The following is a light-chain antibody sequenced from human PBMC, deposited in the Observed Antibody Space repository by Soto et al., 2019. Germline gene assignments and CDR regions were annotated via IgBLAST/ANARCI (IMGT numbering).Light chain of an antibody. CDR3: SSYTISSTTYV. CDR2: DVS. Sequence: QSALTQPASVSGSPGQSITISCTGTSSDVGGYNYVSWYQQHPGKAPKLMIYDVSNPPAGVTNRCSGSKSGNTASLTISGLQAEDEADYYCSSYTISSTTYVFGTGTKLTV. V-gene: IGLV2-14*01. J-gene: IGLJ1*01. CDR1: SSDVGGYNY.